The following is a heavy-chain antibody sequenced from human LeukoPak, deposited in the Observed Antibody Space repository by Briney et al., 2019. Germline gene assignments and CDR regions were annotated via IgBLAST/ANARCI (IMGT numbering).Heavy chain of an antibody. D-gene: IGHD2-8*02. CDR3: ARTTGHFDY. Sequence: SQTLSLTCAISGGSVSSNSTGWDRIRQSPSRGLEWLGRTYHRSKWYSESAVSLKGRITINPDTSKNQFSLQLNSVAPEDTAVYYCARTTGHFDYWGQGTLVTVSS. J-gene: IGHJ4*02. CDR1: GGSVSSNSTG. CDR2: TYHRSKWYS. V-gene: IGHV6-1*01.